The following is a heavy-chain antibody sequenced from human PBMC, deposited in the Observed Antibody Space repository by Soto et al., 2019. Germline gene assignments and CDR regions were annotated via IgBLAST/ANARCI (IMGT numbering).Heavy chain of an antibody. V-gene: IGHV1-24*01. CDR1: GYTLTELS. Sequence: QVQLVQSGAEVKKPGASVKVSCKVSGYTLTELSMHWVRQAPGKGLEWMGGFDPEDGETIYAQKFQGRVTMTEDTSTDTAYMELSSLRSEDTAVYYCATAPPRYCSGGSCYGVGYYYYGMDVWGQGTTVTVSS. CDR2: FDPEDGET. CDR3: ATAPPRYCSGGSCYGVGYYYYGMDV. J-gene: IGHJ6*02. D-gene: IGHD2-15*01.